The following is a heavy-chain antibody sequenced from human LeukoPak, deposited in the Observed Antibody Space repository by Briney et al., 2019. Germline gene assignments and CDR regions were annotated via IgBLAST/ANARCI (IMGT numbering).Heavy chain of an antibody. J-gene: IGHJ4*02. CDR2: IKQDGSEK. D-gene: IGHD3-22*01. CDR3: AKTNGYYDY. CDR1: GFTFSSYW. V-gene: IGHV3-7*03. Sequence: PGGSLRLSCAASGFTFSSYWMSWVRQAPGKGLGWVANIKQDGSEKYYVDSVKGRFTISRDNAKNSLYLQMNSLRAEDTAVYHCAKTNGYYDYWGQGTLVTVSS.